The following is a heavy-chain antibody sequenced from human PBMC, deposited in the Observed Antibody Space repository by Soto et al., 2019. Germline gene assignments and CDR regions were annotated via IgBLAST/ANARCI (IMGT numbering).Heavy chain of an antibody. V-gene: IGHV3-30*18. Sequence: QVQLVESGGGVVQPGRSLRLSCAASGFTFSSYGMHWVRQAPGKGLEWVAVISYDGSNKYYADSVKGRFTISRDNSKNPLYLQMNSLRAEDTAVYYCAKEERLGWFGELSPSHFDYWGQGTLVTVSS. CDR3: AKEERLGWFGELSPSHFDY. D-gene: IGHD3-10*01. J-gene: IGHJ4*02. CDR2: ISYDGSNK. CDR1: GFTFSSYG.